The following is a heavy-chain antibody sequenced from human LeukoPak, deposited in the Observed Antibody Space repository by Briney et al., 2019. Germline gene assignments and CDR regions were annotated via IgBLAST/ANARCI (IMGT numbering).Heavy chain of an antibody. CDR3: ARGAVRGVSRNWFDP. D-gene: IGHD3-10*01. J-gene: IGHJ5*02. Sequence: ASVKVSCKTSGYRFSNYGVSWVRQAPGQGLEWLGSISAYNIITNSAQKFQGRVTITRNTSISTAYMELSSLRSEDTAVYYCARGAVRGVSRNWFDPWGQGTLVTVSS. CDR1: GYRFSNYG. CDR2: ISAYNIIT. V-gene: IGHV1-18*01.